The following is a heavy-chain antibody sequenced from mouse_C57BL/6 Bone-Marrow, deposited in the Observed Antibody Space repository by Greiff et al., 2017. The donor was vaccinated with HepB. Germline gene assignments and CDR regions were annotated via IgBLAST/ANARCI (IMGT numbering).Heavy chain of an antibody. Sequence: QVQLQQPGAELVKPGASVKLSCKASGYTFTSYWMHWVKQRPGKGLEWIGMIHPNSGSTNYNEKFKSKATLTVDKSSSTPAMQISSLTSEDSAVYYCASAQPPTAPAPFDYWGQGTTLTVSS. CDR3: ASAQPPTAPAPFDY. J-gene: IGHJ2*01. V-gene: IGHV1-64*01. CDR1: GYTFTSYW. D-gene: IGHD3-2*01. CDR2: IHPNSGST.